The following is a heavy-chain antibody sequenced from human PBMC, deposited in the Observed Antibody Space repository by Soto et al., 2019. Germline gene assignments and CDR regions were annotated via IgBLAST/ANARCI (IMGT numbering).Heavy chain of an antibody. Sequence: GGSLRLSCAASGFTFSSYSMNWVRQAPGKGLEWVSYISSSISTLYYADSVKGRFTISRDNAKNSLYLQMNSLRAEDTVVFYCARGYDILTGYSHPFDYWGQGTLVTVSS. CDR1: GFTFSSYS. CDR2: ISSSISTL. CDR3: ARGYDILTGYSHPFDY. V-gene: IGHV3-48*01. J-gene: IGHJ4*02. D-gene: IGHD3-9*01.